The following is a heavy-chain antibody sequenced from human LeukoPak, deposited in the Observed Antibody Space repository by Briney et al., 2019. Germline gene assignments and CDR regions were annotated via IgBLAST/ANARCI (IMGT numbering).Heavy chain of an antibody. CDR2: INPNGGGT. J-gene: IGHJ4*02. D-gene: IGHD6-13*01. Sequence: GASVKVSCKASGYTFTGYYMHWVRQAPGQGLEWMGWINPNGGGTNYAQKFQGRVTMTRDTSISTAYMELSRLRSDDTAVYYCATDLMYSSSEEDGYWGQGTLVTVSS. V-gene: IGHV1-2*02. CDR3: ATDLMYSSSEEDGY. CDR1: GYTFTGYY.